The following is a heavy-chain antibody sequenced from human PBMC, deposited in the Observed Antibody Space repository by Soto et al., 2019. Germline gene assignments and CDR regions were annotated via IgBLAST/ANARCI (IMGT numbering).Heavy chain of an antibody. Sequence: TSETLSLTCAVYGVSFSGYYWSWIRQPPGKGLEWIGEINHSGSTNYNPSLKSRVTISVDTSKNQFSLKLSSVTAADTAVYYCASGYSYGYYYYGMDVWGQGTTVTVSS. J-gene: IGHJ6*02. V-gene: IGHV4-34*01. CDR1: GVSFSGYY. CDR2: INHSGST. D-gene: IGHD5-18*01. CDR3: ASGYSYGYYYYGMDV.